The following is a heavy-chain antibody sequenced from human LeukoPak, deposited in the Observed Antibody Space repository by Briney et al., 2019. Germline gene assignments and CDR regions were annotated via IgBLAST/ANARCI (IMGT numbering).Heavy chain of an antibody. CDR2: IYYTGST. CDR1: GGSISSYY. V-gene: IGHV4-59*12. CDR3: ARGRGYDILTGYYTITENFDY. Sequence: SETLSLTCTVSGGSISSYYWSWIRQPPGKGLEWIGYIYYTGSTDYNPSLKSRVAISVDTSKNQFSLKLSSVTAADTAVYYCARGRGYDILTGYYTITENFDYWGQGTLVTVSS. D-gene: IGHD3-9*01. J-gene: IGHJ4*02.